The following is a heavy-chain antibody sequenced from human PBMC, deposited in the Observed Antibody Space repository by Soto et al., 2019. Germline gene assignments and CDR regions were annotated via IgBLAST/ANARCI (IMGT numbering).Heavy chain of an antibody. CDR2: IIPMFGTT. V-gene: IGHV1-69*06. CDR1: GGTFTNYT. J-gene: IGHJ4*02. D-gene: IGHD3-9*01. Sequence: QVQLVQSGAEVKKPGSSVKVSCKASGGTFTNYTISWVRQAPGQGLEWMGGIIPMFGTTNHAQKFQGRVTINANKSTTTAHMELSSLRSEDTAVYYGAIVIGLRYFYWPLAYLGQGTLVTVSS. CDR3: AIVIGLRYFYWPLAY.